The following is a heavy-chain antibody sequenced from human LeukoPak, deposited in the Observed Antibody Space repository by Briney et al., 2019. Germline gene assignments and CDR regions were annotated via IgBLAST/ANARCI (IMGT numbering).Heavy chain of an antibody. CDR3: ARDQSSWYYFDY. D-gene: IGHD6-13*01. CDR2: INPSGGST. Sequence: ASVTVSCKASGYTFTSYYMHWVRQAPGQGLEWMGIINPSGGSTSYAQKFQGRVTMTRDTSTSTVYMELSSLRSEDTAVYYCARDQSSWYYFDYWGQGTLVTVSS. CDR1: GYTFTSYY. J-gene: IGHJ4*02. V-gene: IGHV1-46*01.